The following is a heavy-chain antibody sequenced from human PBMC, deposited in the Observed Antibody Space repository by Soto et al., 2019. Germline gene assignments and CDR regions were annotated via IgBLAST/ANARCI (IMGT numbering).Heavy chain of an antibody. D-gene: IGHD3-22*01. Sequence: ESCPTLVNPTQTLTLTCTFSGFSLSTSGVGVGWIRQPPGKALEWLAIIYWNNDKLYSPSLKSRLTITKDTSKNQVVLTMTNMDPVDTATYYCAHGLGDYDDNNGYYYFDYWGQGTMVTVYS. J-gene: IGHJ4*02. CDR3: AHGLGDYDDNNGYYYFDY. CDR2: IYWNNDK. V-gene: IGHV2-5*01. CDR1: GFSLSTSGVG.